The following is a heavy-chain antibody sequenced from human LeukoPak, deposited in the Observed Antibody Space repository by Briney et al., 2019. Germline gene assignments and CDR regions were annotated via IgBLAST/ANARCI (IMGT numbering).Heavy chain of an antibody. J-gene: IGHJ4*02. CDR1: GFTFSRHD. CDR3: ARDRDRAEFYFDY. Sequence: GGSLRLSCAASGFTFSRHDMHWVRQTKGKGLEWVSAIDPAGDTYYSGSARGRFTISRENAKSSLYLQMNSLRAGDTAVYYCARDRDRAEFYFDYWGQGTLVTVSS. D-gene: IGHD1-14*01. CDR2: IDPAGDT. V-gene: IGHV3-13*04.